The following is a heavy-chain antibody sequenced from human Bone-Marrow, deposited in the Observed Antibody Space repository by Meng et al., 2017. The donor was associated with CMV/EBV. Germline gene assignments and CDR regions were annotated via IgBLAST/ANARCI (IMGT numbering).Heavy chain of an antibody. Sequence: GESLKISCAGFGFTFGDYPMSWVRQAPGKGLEWVSSISSSSSYIYYADSVKGRFTISRDNAKNSLYLQMNSLRAEDTAVYYCARDTRRTYYYDSSGYYQYFQHWGQGTLVTVSS. J-gene: IGHJ1*01. D-gene: IGHD3-22*01. CDR3: ARDTRRTYYYDSSGYYQYFQH. CDR1: GFTFGDYP. V-gene: IGHV3-21*01. CDR2: ISSSSSYI.